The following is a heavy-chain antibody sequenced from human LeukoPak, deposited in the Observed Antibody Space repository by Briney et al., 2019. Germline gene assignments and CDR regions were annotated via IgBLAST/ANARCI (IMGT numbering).Heavy chain of an antibody. V-gene: IGHV4-39*01. Sequence: SETLSLTCTVSGGSISGSSYYWGWIRQPPGKGLEWIGSSYYSGSTYYNPSLKSRVTISVDTSKNQFSLELSSVSAADTAVYYCARGVVGVGGSYHNFDYWGQGTLVTVSS. CDR1: GGSISGSSYY. CDR2: SYYSGST. D-gene: IGHD1-26*01. J-gene: IGHJ4*02. CDR3: ARGVVGVGGSYHNFDY.